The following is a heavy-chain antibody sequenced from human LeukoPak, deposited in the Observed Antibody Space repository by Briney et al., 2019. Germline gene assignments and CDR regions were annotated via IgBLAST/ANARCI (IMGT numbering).Heavy chain of an antibody. CDR3: AKALRHHDTLGI. V-gene: IGHV3-30*02. D-gene: IGHD4-17*01. CDR1: GFMFRSEA. J-gene: IGHJ3*02. Sequence: GGSLRLSCAASGFMFRSEAMHWVRRAPGKGLEWVALIQDDGSNKNYADSVKGRLTISRDNSKDTLYLQMNNLRAEDTAIYYCAKALRHHDTLGIWGQGTLVTVSS. CDR2: IQDDGSNK.